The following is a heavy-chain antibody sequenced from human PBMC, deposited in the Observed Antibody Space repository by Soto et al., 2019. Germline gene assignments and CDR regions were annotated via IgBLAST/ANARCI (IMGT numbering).Heavy chain of an antibody. CDR1: GGSFSAYY. D-gene: IGHD1-26*01. Sequence: SETLSLTCAVYGGSFSAYYWSWVRQPPGKGLEWIGEIIHSESTKYNPSLKSRVTISVDTSKNQFSLKLSSVTAADTAVYYCARQRPTAGRWEFANYSGMDVWGQGTPVTVS. CDR3: ARQRPTAGRWEFANYSGMDV. J-gene: IGHJ6*02. CDR2: IIHSEST. V-gene: IGHV4-34*12.